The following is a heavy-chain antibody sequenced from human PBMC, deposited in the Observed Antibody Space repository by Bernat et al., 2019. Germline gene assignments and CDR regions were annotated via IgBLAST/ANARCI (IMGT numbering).Heavy chain of an antibody. CDR2: IYYSGST. CDR3: ARRPLHRSYWYFDL. V-gene: IGHV4-59*01. CDR1: GGSISSYY. J-gene: IGHJ2*01. D-gene: IGHD3-16*02. Sequence: QVQLQESGPGLVKPSETLSLTCTVSGGSISSYYWSWIRQPPGKGLEWIGYIYYSGSTNYNPSLKSRVTISVDTSKNQFSLKLSSVTAADTAVYYCARRPLHRSYWYFDLWGRGTLFTVSS.